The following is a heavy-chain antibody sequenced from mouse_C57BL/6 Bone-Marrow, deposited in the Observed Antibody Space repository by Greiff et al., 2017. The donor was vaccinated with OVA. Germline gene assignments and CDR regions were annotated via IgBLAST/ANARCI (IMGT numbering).Heavy chain of an antibody. CDR2: INPSNGGT. Sequence: VQLQQPGTELVKPGASVKLSCKASGYTFTSYWMHWVKQRPGQGLEWIGNINPSNGGTNYNEKFKSKATLTVDKSSSTAYMQLSSLTSEDSAVYYCARCPGWDGGYFDYWGQGTTLTVSS. J-gene: IGHJ2*01. CDR3: ARCPGWDGGYFDY. CDR1: GYTFTSYW. D-gene: IGHD4-1*01. V-gene: IGHV1-53*01.